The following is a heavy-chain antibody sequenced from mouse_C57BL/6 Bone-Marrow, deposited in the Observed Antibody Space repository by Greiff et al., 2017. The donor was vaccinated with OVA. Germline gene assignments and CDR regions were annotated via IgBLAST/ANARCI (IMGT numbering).Heavy chain of an antibody. J-gene: IGHJ1*03. CDR2: ISSGGSYT. D-gene: IGHD2-5*01. CDR1: GFTFSSYG. CDR3: ARQTYYSNYVGWYFGV. Sequence: EVQLVESGGDLVKPGGSLKLSCAASGFTFSSYGMSWVRQTPDKRLEWVATISSGGSYTYYPDSVKGRFTISRDNAKNTLYLQMSSLKSEDTAMYYCARQTYYSNYVGWYFGVWGTGTTVTVSS. V-gene: IGHV5-6*01.